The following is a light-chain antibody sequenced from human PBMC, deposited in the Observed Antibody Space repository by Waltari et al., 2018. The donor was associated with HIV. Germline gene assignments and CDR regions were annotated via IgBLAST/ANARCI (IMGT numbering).Light chain of an antibody. CDR1: SSNIGDNA. CDR3: ATLDDSLNGPV. J-gene: IGLJ2*01. V-gene: IGLV1-44*01. CDR2: SNN. Sequence: QSVLTQPPSVSGTPGQRVTISCSGGSSNIGDNAVSWYQQFPGTAPKLLIYSNNQRPSGVPDRFSGSKSGTSASLAISGLQSEDEAYYYCATLDDSLNGPVFGGGTKVTVL.